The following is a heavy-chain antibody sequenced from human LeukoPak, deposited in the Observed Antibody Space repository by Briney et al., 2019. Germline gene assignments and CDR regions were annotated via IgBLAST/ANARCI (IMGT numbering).Heavy chain of an antibody. CDR3: AKQRGLWFGDPDY. CDR2: ISGSGGST. Sequence: PGGSLRLSCAASGVTFSSDGMSWVRQAQGKGVEGDSAISGSGGSTYYADSVKGRFTISRDNSKNTLYLQMNSLRAEDTAVYYCAKQRGLWFGDPDYGGQGTLVTVSS. CDR1: GVTFSSDG. V-gene: IGHV3-23*01. J-gene: IGHJ4*02. D-gene: IGHD3-10*01.